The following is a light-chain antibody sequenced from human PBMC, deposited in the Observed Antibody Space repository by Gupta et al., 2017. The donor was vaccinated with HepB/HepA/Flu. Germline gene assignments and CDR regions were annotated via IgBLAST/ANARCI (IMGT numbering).Light chain of an antibody. J-gene: IGLJ2*01. CDR2: RNN. CDR1: TSNIGSNF. Sequence: SVLIQPPSVSGTPGPRVTISCSGSTSNIGSNFVYSYQQLPGTAPKLLIFRNNQRSAGVPDRFSGPKSDTSASLAISGLQSDDEADYYCAAWDDSMSGPHVLFGGGTKLTVL. V-gene: IGLV1-47*01. CDR3: AAWDDSMSGPHVL.